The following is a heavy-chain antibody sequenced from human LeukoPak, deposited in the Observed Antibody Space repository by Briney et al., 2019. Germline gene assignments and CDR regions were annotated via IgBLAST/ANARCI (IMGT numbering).Heavy chain of an antibody. CDR2: INPNSGGT. Sequence: ASVKVSCKASGYTFTGYYMHWVRQAPGQGLEWMGWINPNSGGTNYAQKFQGGVTMTRYTSISTAYMELSRLRSDDTAVYYCARGPGDGYYTERAFDIWGQGTMVTVSS. V-gene: IGHV1-2*02. CDR3: ARGPGDGYYTERAFDI. J-gene: IGHJ3*02. D-gene: IGHD5-24*01. CDR1: GYTFTGYY.